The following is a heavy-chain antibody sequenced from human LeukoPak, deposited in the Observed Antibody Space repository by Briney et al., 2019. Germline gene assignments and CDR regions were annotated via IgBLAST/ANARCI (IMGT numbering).Heavy chain of an antibody. CDR1: GGSISSYY. V-gene: IGHV4-4*09. CDR2: IYTSGST. CDR3: ARGERLGWFDP. Sequence: SETLSLTCTVSGGSISSYYWSWIRQPPGKGLEWIGYIYTSGSTNYNPSLKSRVTISVDTSKNQFSLKLSSVTAADTAVYYCARGERLGWFDPWGQGTLVTVSS. J-gene: IGHJ5*02. D-gene: IGHD1-1*01.